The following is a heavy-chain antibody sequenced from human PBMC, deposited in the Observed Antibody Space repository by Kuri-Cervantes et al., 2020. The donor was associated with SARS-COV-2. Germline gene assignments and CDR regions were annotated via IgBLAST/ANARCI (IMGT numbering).Heavy chain of an antibody. D-gene: IGHD6-6*01. CDR2: MNPNSGNT. CDR1: GYTFTSYD. J-gene: IGHJ6*02. CDR3: ARAGGGAAPPRDYYYYGMDV. Sequence: ASVKVSCKASGYTFTSYDINWVRQATGQGLEWMGWMNPNSGNTGYAQKFQGRVTMTRNTSISTAYMELSSLRSEDTAVYYCARAGGGAAPPRDYYYYGMDVWGQGTTVTVSS. V-gene: IGHV1-8*01.